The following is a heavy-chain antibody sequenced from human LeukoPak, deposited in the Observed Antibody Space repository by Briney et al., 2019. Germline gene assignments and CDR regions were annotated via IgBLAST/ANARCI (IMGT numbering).Heavy chain of an antibody. D-gene: IGHD2-15*01. CDR1: GFTFSTYA. CDR3: EKDKRDYSVLAETFQH. CDR2: ISGSGGNT. V-gene: IGHV3-23*01. Sequence: PGGSLRLSCAASGFTFSTYAMTWVRQAPGKGLEWVSAISGSGGNTYYADSVKGRFTITRDNSKNTLYLKMNRLRGEDTAVYYCEKDKRDYSVLAETFQHWGQGTLVTVSS. J-gene: IGHJ1*01.